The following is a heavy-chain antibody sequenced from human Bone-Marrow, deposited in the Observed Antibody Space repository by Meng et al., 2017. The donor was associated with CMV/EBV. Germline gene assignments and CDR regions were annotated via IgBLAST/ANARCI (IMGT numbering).Heavy chain of an antibody. CDR1: GFTFSSYS. CDR3: ARLGWSSFDY. V-gene: IGHV3-48*04. J-gene: IGHJ4*02. D-gene: IGHD2-15*01. CDR2: ISSSSSTI. Sequence: GESLKISCAASGFTFSSYSMNWVRQAPGKGLEWVSYISSSSSTIYYADSVKGRFTISRDNAKNSLYLQMNSLRAGDTAVYYCARLGWSSFDYWGQGTLVTVSS.